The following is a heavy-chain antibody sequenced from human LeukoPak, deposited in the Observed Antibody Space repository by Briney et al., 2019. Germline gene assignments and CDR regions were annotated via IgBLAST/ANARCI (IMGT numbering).Heavy chain of an antibody. V-gene: IGHV4-30-4*01. CDR2: IYYSGST. CDR1: GGSISSGGYY. Sequence: PSQTLSLTCTVSGGSISSGGYYWSWIRQPPGEGLEWIGYIYYSGSTYYHPSLKSRVTISLDTSKNQFSLKLSSVTAADTAVYYCARGTTVTTSFHFDYWGQGTLVTVSS. D-gene: IGHD4-17*01. CDR3: ARGTTVTTSFHFDY. J-gene: IGHJ4*02.